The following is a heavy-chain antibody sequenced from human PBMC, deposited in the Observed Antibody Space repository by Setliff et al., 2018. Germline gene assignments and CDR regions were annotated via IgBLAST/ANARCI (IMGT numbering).Heavy chain of an antibody. CDR1: GYSISSGYY. D-gene: IGHD4-17*01. V-gene: IGHV4-38-2*01. CDR3: ARQIDYGDFIYFDY. CDR2: IYHNGNS. J-gene: IGHJ4*02. Sequence: ETLSLTCSVSGYSISSGYYWGWIRQPPGKGLEWIGSIYHNGNSYYNPSLKSRVTISVDTSKNQLSLKLNSVTAADTAVYYCARQIDYGDFIYFDYWGQGTLVTVSS.